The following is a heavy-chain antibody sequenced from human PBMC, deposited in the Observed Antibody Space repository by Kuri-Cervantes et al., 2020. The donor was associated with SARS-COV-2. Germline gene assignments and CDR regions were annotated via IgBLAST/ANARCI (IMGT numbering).Heavy chain of an antibody. V-gene: IGHV1-69*02. CDR3: AADMAYCGGDCYSNYYYYYGMDV. CDR1: GGTFISYT. Sequence: SVKVSCKASGGTFISYTISWVRQAPGQGLERMGRIIPILGIANYAQKFQGRVTITADKSTSTAYMELSSLRSEDTAVYYCAADMAYCGGDCYSNYYYYYGMDVWGQGTTVTVSS. CDR2: IIPILGIA. J-gene: IGHJ6*02. D-gene: IGHD2-21*02.